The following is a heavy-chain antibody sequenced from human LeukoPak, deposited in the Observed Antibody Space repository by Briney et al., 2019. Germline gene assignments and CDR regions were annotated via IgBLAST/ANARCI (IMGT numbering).Heavy chain of an antibody. CDR3: ARAPSSSWFDP. J-gene: IGHJ5*02. V-gene: IGHV4-61*01. CDR2: IFYTGNT. CDR1: GGSISSSSYY. Sequence: PSETLSLTCTVSGGSISSSSYYWSWIRQPPGKGLEWIGYIFYTGNTNYNPSLKSRVTISVDTSKNQLSLNLRSVTAADTAVYYCARAPSSSWFDPWGQGTLVIVSS.